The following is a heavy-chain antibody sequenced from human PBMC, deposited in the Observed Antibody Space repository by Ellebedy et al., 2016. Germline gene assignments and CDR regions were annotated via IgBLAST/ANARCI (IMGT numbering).Heavy chain of an antibody. V-gene: IGHV3-21*01. D-gene: IGHD3-10*01. CDR3: VRSGESSYYFDY. CDR2: ISSSSDYI. J-gene: IGHJ4*02. Sequence: GESLKISXTATGFTFTIYGMNWVRQAPGKGLEWVSSISSSSDYIYYADSVKGRFTISRDNAQNSLYLQMNSLRAEDTAVFYCVRSGESSYYFDYWGQGILVTVSS. CDR1: GFTFTIYG.